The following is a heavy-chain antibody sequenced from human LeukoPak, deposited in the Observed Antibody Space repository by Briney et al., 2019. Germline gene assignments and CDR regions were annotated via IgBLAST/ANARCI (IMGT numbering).Heavy chain of an antibody. V-gene: IGHV4-34*01. Sequence: PSETLSLTCAVYGGSFSGYYWSWIRQPPGKGLEWIGEINHSGSTNYNPSLKSRVTISVDTSKNQFSLKLSSVTAADTAAYYCARGRWELLYGYWGQGTLVTVSS. D-gene: IGHD1-26*01. J-gene: IGHJ4*02. CDR2: INHSGST. CDR1: GGSFSGYY. CDR3: ARGRWELLYGY.